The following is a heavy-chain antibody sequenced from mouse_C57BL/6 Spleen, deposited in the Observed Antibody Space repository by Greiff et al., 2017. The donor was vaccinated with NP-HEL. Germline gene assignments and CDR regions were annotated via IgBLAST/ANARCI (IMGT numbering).Heavy chain of an antibody. CDR2: IDPENGDT. Sequence: EVQLVESGAELVRPGASVKLSCTASGFNIKDDYMHWVKQRPEQGLEWIGWIDPENGDTEYASKFQGKATITADTSSNTAYLQLSSLTSEDTAVYYCTNRYFDVWGTGTTVTVSS. CDR3: TNRYFDV. V-gene: IGHV14-4*01. J-gene: IGHJ1*03. CDR1: GFNIKDDY.